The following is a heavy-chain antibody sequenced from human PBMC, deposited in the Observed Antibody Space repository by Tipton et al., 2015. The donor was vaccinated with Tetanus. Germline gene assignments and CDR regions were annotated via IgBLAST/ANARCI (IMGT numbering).Heavy chain of an antibody. CDR1: GFTFKSYA. CDR3: AREGSSGWFDP. V-gene: IGHV3-21*06. J-gene: IGHJ5*02. CDR2: ISSSGSHM. D-gene: IGHD1-26*01. Sequence: GSLRLSCAASGFTFKSYAMSWVRQAPGKGLEWVSSISSSGSHMYYAESVRGRFSISRDNAKNSLYLQMNSLRADDTALYYCAREGSSGWFDPWGRGTLVTVSS.